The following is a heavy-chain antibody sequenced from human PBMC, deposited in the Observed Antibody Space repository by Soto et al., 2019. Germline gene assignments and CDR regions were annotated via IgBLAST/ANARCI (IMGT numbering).Heavy chain of an antibody. J-gene: IGHJ5*02. D-gene: IGHD3-22*01. CDR1: GYTFTGYY. CDR2: INPNSGGT. CDR3: ARGNYYDSSGYYYDWCDP. V-gene: IGHV1-2*04. Sequence: ASVKVSCKASGYTFTGYYMHWVRQAPGQGLEWMGWINPNSGGTNYAQKFQGWVTMTRDTSISTAYMELSRLRSDDTAVYYCARGNYYDSSGYYYDWCDPWGQGTLVTVSS.